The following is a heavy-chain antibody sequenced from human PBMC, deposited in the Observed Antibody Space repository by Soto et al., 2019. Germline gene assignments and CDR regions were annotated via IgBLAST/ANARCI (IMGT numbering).Heavy chain of an antibody. CDR2: IWYDGSNK. J-gene: IGHJ6*02. CDR3: ARDPQYGDYSRDYYYGMDV. Sequence: GGSLRLSCAASGFTFSSYGMHWVRQAPGKGLEWVAVIWYDGSNKYYADSVKGEFTIARGNSKNTLYLQMNSLRAEDTAVYYWARDPQYGDYSRDYYYGMDVWGQGTTVTVSS. V-gene: IGHV3-33*01. D-gene: IGHD4-17*01. CDR1: GFTFSSYG.